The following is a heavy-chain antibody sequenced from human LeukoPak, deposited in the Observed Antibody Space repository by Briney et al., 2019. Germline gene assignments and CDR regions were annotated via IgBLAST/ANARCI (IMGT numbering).Heavy chain of an antibody. CDR2: IKQDGSEK. J-gene: IGHJ4*02. CDR3: ARDYYDSSGYYFDY. D-gene: IGHD3-22*01. CDR1: GFTFSSYW. V-gene: IGHV3-7*01. Sequence: GGSLRLSCAASGFTFSSYWMSWVRKAPGKGLEWVANIKQDGSEKYYVDSVKGRFTISRDNAKNSLYLQMNSLRAEDTAVYYCARDYYDSSGYYFDYWGQGTLVTVSS.